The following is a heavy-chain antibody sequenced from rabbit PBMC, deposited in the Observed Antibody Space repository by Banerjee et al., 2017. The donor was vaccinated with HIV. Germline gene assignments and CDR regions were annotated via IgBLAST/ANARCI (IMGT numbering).Heavy chain of an antibody. D-gene: IGHD1-1*01. V-gene: IGHV1S45*01. Sequence: QEQLVESGGGLVKPGGTLTLTCKASGFSFSNKYVMCWVRQAPGKGLEWIACINTSSGSTVYATWAKGRFTISRTSSTTVSLQMTSLTAADTATYFCARDQYTSSRGYFNLWGPGTLVTVS. J-gene: IGHJ4*01. CDR2: INTSSGST. CDR3: ARDQYTSSRGYFNL. CDR1: GFSFSNKYV.